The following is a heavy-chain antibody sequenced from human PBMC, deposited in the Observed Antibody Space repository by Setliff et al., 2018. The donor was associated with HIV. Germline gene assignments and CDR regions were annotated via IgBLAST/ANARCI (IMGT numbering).Heavy chain of an antibody. V-gene: IGHV1-18*01. CDR3: ASPVVTTPHDAFDI. Sequence: ASVKVSCKASGYTFTTYGITWVRQAPGQGLEWMGWISTYNGNTNYAQKFQGRVTMTTVTSTSTAYMELRSLRSDDTAVYYCASPVVTTPHDAFDIWGQGTMVTVSS. J-gene: IGHJ3*02. D-gene: IGHD2-15*01. CDR2: ISTYNGNT. CDR1: GYTFTTYG.